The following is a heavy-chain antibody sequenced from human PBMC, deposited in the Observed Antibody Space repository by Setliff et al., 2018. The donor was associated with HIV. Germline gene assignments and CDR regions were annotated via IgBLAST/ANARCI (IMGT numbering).Heavy chain of an antibody. CDR3: ARSATNYNYYYYGMDV. Sequence: GGSLRLSCAASGFTFSNYVMTWVRQAPGKGLEWVSYISSSGSFTNYADSVKGRFTISRDNAKNSLYLQMNSLRAEDTGVYYCARSATNYNYYYYGMDVWGQGTTVTVSS. CDR2: ISSSGSFT. D-gene: IGHD4-4*01. CDR1: GFTFSNYV. J-gene: IGHJ6*02. V-gene: IGHV3-11*06.